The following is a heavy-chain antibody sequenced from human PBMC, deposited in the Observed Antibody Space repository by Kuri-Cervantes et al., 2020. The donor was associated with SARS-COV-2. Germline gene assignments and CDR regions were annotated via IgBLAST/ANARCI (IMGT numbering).Heavy chain of an antibody. D-gene: IGHD6-13*01. CDR1: GFTFSSYS. CDR2: ISGSGGST. J-gene: IGHJ4*02. Sequence: GGSLRLSCAASGFTFSSYSMNWVRQAPGKGLEWVSAISGSGGSTYYADSVKGRFTISRDNAENSLYLQMSSLRDDDTAVYYCARTTYSTRPTPFDLWGQGTLVTVSS. CDR3: ARTTYSTRPTPFDL. V-gene: IGHV3-21*06.